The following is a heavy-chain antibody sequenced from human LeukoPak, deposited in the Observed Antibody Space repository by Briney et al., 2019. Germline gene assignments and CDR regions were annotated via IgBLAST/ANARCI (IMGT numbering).Heavy chain of an antibody. V-gene: IGHV4-34*01. J-gene: IGHJ6*03. Sequence: SETLSLTCAVYGGSFSGYYWSWICQPPGKGLEWIGEINHRGSTNYNPSLKSRVTISVDTSKNQFSLKLSSVTAADTAVYYCARGTYSPSYYYYYMDVWGKGTTVTVSS. CDR3: ARGTYSPSYYYYYMDV. D-gene: IGHD4-11*01. CDR2: INHRGST. CDR1: GGSFSGYY.